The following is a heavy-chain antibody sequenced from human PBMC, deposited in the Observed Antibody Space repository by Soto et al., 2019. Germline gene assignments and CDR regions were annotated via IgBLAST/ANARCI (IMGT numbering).Heavy chain of an antibody. V-gene: IGHV4-59*12. J-gene: IGHJ6*02. CDR3: AREGALLFGGNSDYYSTVDV. Sequence: SETLSLTCTVSGGSISSYYWNWIRQPPGKGLEWIGYISYSGSTSYNPSLKSRVIISKDTSKNLFSLKLSSVTAADTAMYFCAREGALLFGGNSDYYSTVDVWGQGTTVTVSS. D-gene: IGHD2-21*02. CDR2: ISYSGST. CDR1: GGSISSYY.